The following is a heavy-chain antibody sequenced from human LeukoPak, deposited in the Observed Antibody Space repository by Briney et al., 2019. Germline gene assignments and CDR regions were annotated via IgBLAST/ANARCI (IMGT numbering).Heavy chain of an antibody. D-gene: IGHD2-2*01. J-gene: IGHJ4*02. CDR3: ARAAVVVPAAPGDYFDY. CDR2: IIPILGIA. Sequence: SVKVSCKASVGTFSSYAISWVRQAPGQGLEWMGRIIPILGIANYAQKFQGRVTITADKSTSTAYMELSSLRSEDTAVYYCARAAVVVPAAPGDYFDYWGQGTLVTVSS. CDR1: VGTFSSYA. V-gene: IGHV1-69*04.